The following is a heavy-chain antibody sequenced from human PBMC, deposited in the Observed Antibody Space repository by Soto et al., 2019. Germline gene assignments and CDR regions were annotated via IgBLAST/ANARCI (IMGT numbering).Heavy chain of an antibody. Sequence: PSETLSLTCSVSGGSINGYFWTWVRQPPGKGLERIGYIYSSGSTNYNPSLKSRITISVDTSKNQFSLKLSSVTAADTAVYYCARVSWPQDYFDHWGQGTLVTVS. CDR3: ARVSWPQDYFDH. CDR2: IYSSGST. D-gene: IGHD6-13*01. CDR1: GGSINGYF. V-gene: IGHV4-59*01. J-gene: IGHJ4*02.